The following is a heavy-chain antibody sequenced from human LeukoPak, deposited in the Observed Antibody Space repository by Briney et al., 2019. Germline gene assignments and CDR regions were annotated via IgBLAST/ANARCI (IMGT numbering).Heavy chain of an antibody. CDR1: GYTFTSYG. V-gene: IGHV1-18*01. Sequence: GASVKVSCKASGYTFTSYGISWVRQAPGQGLEWMGWISAYNGNTNYAQKFQGRVTMTRDTSISTAYMELSRLRSDDTAVYYCARALPSIVATEPTDYWGQGTLVTVSS. J-gene: IGHJ4*02. CDR3: ARALPSIVATEPTDY. CDR2: ISAYNGNT. D-gene: IGHD5-12*01.